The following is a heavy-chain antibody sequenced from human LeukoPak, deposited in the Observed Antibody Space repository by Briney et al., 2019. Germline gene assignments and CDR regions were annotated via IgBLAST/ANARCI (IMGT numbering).Heavy chain of an antibody. J-gene: IGHJ5*02. CDR2: ISYDGSNK. CDR3: ARAGGFTDNWFDP. D-gene: IGHD5-12*01. V-gene: IGHV3-30-3*01. CDR1: GFTFSSYA. Sequence: GGSLRLSCAASGFTFSSYAMHWVRQAPGKGLEWVAVISYDGSNKYYADSVKGRFTISRDNSKNTLYLQMNSLRAEDTAVYYCARAGGFTDNWFDPWGQGTLVTVSS.